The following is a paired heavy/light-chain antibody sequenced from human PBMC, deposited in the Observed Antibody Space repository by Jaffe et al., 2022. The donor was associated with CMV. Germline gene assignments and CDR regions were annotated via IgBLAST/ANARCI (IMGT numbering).Light chain of an antibody. Sequence: EIVLTQSPATLSLSPGERATLSCRATQSIGSYLAWYQQKPGQAPRLLIYDASNRATGIPARFSGSGSGTDFTLTISRLEPEDFAVYYCQQCNSWGLTFGGGTKVEIK. CDR2: DAS. V-gene: IGKV3-11*01. J-gene: IGKJ4*01. CDR1: QSIGSY. CDR3: QQCNSWGLT.
Heavy chain of an antibody. CDR1: GGSISSGNYY. J-gene: IGHJ6*03. Sequence: QLQLQESGPGLVKPSETLSLICTVSGGSISSGNYYWGWIRQPPGRGLEWIASVSHTGNTRYNPSLNSRVTISVDSSMNQFSLKLSSVTAADTAVYFCARHIFEGRIRMVRGVTEDYYYSFVDVWGKGTTVTVSS. CDR2: VSHTGNT. CDR3: ARHIFEGRIRMVRGVTEDYYYSFVDV. V-gene: IGHV4-39*01. D-gene: IGHD3-10*01.